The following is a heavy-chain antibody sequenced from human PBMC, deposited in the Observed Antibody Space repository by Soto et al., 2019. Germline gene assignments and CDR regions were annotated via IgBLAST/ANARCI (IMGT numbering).Heavy chain of an antibody. D-gene: IGHD1-26*01. CDR2: ISYDGINK. CDR3: ATSVGATGAYFDY. CDR1: GPTSSTYP. Sequence: QVQLVESGRGVVQPGRSLRLSCAASGPTSSTYPMHWVRQAPGKGLEWVAVISYDGINKYYADSVRGRFTISRDKSKNTVYLQMNSLRAEDTTVYYCATSVGATGAYFDYWGQGTLVTVSS. J-gene: IGHJ4*02. V-gene: IGHV3-30-3*01.